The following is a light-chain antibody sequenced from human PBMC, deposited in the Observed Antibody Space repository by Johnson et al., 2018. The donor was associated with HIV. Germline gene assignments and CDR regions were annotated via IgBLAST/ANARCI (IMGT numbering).Light chain of an antibody. Sequence: QPVLTQPPSVSAAPGQKVTISCSGSTSNIGNNYVSWYQQLPGTAPKLLIYENNKRPSGIPDRFSASKSDTSATLGITGLQTGDEANYYCGTWDGGLSIYVFGTGTEVTVL. CDR3: GTWDGGLSIYV. V-gene: IGLV1-51*02. CDR2: ENN. CDR1: TSNIGNNY. J-gene: IGLJ1*01.